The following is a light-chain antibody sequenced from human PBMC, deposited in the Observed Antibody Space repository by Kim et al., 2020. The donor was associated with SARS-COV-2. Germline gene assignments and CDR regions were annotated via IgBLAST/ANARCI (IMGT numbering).Light chain of an antibody. CDR3: QQYKTSPWT. V-gene: IGKV1-5*03. J-gene: IGKJ1*01. Sequence: DIQMTQSPSTLSASVGDRVTITCRASQSISSYLAWYQQKPGKAPELLIYKASILESGVPSRFSGSGSGTEFTPTISSLQPDDFASFYCQQYKTSPWTFGQGTKVDIK. CDR1: QSISSY. CDR2: KAS.